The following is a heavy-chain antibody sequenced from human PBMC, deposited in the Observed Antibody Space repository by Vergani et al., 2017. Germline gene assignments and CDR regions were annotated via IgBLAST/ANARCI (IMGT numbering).Heavy chain of an antibody. CDR3: ARDRLDIVVVPATIRGDAFDI. D-gene: IGHD2-2*02. CDR1: GGTFSSYA. V-gene: IGHV1-18*01. Sequence: QVQLVQSGAEVKKPGSSVKVSCKASGGTFSSYAISWVRQAPGQGLEWMGWISAYNGNTNYAQKLQGRVTMTTDTSTSTAYMELRSLRSDDTAVYYCARDRLDIVVVPATIRGDAFDIWGQGTMVTVSS. J-gene: IGHJ3*02. CDR2: ISAYNGNT.